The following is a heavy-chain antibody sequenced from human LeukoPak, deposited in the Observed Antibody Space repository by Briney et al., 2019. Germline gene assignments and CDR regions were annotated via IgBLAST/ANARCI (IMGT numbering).Heavy chain of an antibody. Sequence: SETLSLTCTVSGYSLSSGYYWSWIRQPAGKGLEWIGRIYTSGSTTYNPSLKSRVTMSVDTSKSQFSLNLMSVTAADTAVYYCTRDTGTTGEVKFDPWGQGTLVTVSS. CDR2: IYTSGST. V-gene: IGHV4-4*07. D-gene: IGHD4-17*01. J-gene: IGHJ5*02. CDR3: TRDTGTTGEVKFDP. CDR1: GYSLSSGYY.